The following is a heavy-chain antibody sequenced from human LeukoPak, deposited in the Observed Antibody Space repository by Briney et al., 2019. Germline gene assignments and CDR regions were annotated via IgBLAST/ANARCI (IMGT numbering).Heavy chain of an antibody. Sequence: GASVKVSCKASGYTFTGYYMHWVRQAPGQGLEWMGWINPNSGGTNYAQKFQGRVTMTRDTSISTAYMELSRLRSDDTAVYYCARDGYYYDSSGYSYWGQGTLVPVSS. CDR2: INPNSGGT. V-gene: IGHV1-2*02. CDR1: GYTFTGYY. CDR3: ARDGYYYDSSGYSY. J-gene: IGHJ4*02. D-gene: IGHD3-22*01.